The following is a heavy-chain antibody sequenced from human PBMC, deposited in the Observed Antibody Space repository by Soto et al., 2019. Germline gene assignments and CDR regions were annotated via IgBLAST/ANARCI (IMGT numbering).Heavy chain of an antibody. J-gene: IGHJ4*02. CDR3: VCGRNFLGY. V-gene: IGHV3-7*01. D-gene: IGHD1-26*01. Sequence: EVQLVESGGGLVQPGGSLRLSCAASGFTFSTYWMNWVRQPPGKGLEWVASINQDGSERYYVDSVRGRFTISRDNAKNSLLPPMTRLRTEDTAVYYGVCGRNFLGYWGQGTLVTVSP. CDR1: GFTFSTYW. CDR2: INQDGSER.